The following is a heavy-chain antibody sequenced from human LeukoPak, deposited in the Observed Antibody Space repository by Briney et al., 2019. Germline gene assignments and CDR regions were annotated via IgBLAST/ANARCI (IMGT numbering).Heavy chain of an antibody. D-gene: IGHD2-8*02. J-gene: IGHJ3*02. CDR1: GYTFTYRY. Sequence: ASVKVSCKASGYTFTYRYLHWVRQAPGQALEWMGWITPFNGNTNYAQKFQDRVTITRDRSMSTAYMELSSLRSEDTAMYYCAGYWRKGDAFDIWGQGTMVTVSS. CDR3: AGYWRKGDAFDI. CDR2: ITPFNGNT. V-gene: IGHV1-45*02.